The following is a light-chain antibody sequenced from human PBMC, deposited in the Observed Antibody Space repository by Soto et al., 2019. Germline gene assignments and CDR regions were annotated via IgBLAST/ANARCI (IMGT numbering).Light chain of an antibody. CDR2: EGT. CDR1: NSDVGGYNL. V-gene: IGLV2-23*01. CDR3: CSYAGYSTFV. Sequence: LTQPASVSGSPGQSVTISCTGTNSDVGGYNLVSWYQQHPAKAPKVIVSEGTKRPSGVSSRFSGSKSGNTASLTISGLQAEDEADYLCCSYAGYSTFVFGSGTKVTVL. J-gene: IGLJ1*01.